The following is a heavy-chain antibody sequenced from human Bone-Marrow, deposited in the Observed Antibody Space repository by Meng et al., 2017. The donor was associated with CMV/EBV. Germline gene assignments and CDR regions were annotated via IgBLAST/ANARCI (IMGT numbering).Heavy chain of an antibody. Sequence: SETLSLTCSVSGGSVNSAAYYWNWIRQSPGKALEWIAYVYVSGSTKYNSSLKSRVIISMDTSKNQVSLNLRSVTAADTAVYYCATGGFYDAFDMWGQGPRVTGSS. CDR3: ATGGFYDAFDM. D-gene: IGHD3-16*01. CDR1: GGSVNSAAYY. CDR2: VYVSGST. J-gene: IGHJ3*02. V-gene: IGHV4-61*08.